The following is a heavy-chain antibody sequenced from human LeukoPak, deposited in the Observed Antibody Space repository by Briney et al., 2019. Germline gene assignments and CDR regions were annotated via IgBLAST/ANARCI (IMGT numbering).Heavy chain of an antibody. CDR1: GYTFTGYY. Sequence: ASVKVSCKASGYTFTGYYMHWVRQAPGQGLEWMGWINPSSGGTNYAQKFQGRVTMTRDTSISTAYMELSRLRSDDTAVYYCARDLGHTGYDLYDYWGQGTLVTVSS. CDR2: INPSSGGT. J-gene: IGHJ4*02. CDR3: ARDLGHTGYDLYDY. V-gene: IGHV1-2*02. D-gene: IGHD5-12*01.